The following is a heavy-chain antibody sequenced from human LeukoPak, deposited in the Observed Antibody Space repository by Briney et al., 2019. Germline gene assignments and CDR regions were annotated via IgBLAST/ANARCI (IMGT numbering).Heavy chain of an antibody. Sequence: GGSLRLSCAASGFTFSSYVMHWVRQAPGKGLEYVSGISGNGGSTHYANSVKGRFTISRDNSKNTLYLQMNSLRAEDTAIYYCAKNGDRGAYCSGGSCYPYFYYYMDVWGKGTTVTISS. CDR1: GFTFSSYV. D-gene: IGHD2-15*01. J-gene: IGHJ6*03. CDR2: ISGNGGST. V-gene: IGHV3-64*01. CDR3: AKNGDRGAYCSGGSCYPYFYYYMDV.